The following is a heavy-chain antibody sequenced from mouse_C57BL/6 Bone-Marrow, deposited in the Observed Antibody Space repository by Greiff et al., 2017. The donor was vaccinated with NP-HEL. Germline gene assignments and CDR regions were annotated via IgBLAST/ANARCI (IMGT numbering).Heavy chain of an antibody. Sequence: EVQVVESGGGLVQPGGSLKLSCAASGFTFSDYGMAWVRQAPRKGPEWVAFISNLAYSICYADTVTGRFTISRENAKNTLYLEMSSLRSEDTAMYYCAREEAGTFDYWGQGTTLIVSS. CDR3: AREEAGTFDY. CDR2: ISNLAYSI. D-gene: IGHD4-1*01. J-gene: IGHJ2*01. CDR1: GFTFSDYG. V-gene: IGHV5-15*01.